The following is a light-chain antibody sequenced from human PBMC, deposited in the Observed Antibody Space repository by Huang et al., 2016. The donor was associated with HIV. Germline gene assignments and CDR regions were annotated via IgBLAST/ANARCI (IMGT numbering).Light chain of an antibody. CDR1: HTVNSNY. V-gene: IGKV3-20*01. J-gene: IGKJ1*01. CDR3: QQYGNSLWT. Sequence: EIVLTQSPGTLSLSPGEGATLSCRASHTVNSNYLTWYQQKPGQAPRLLIHGASSRATGSPDRFSGSGSGTDFTLTISRLEPEDFAVYFCQQYGNSLWTFGQGTKVEIK. CDR2: GAS.